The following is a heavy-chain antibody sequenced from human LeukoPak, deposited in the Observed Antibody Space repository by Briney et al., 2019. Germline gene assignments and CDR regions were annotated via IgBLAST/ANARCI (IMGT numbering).Heavy chain of an antibody. CDR1: GGSISDNY. V-gene: IGHV4-59*08. CDR3: ARHPFATPFDY. CDR2: AYYSGHT. J-gene: IGHJ4*02. Sequence: SETPSLTCTVSGGSISDNYWSWIRQPPGKGLEWIGYAYYSGHTNYNSSLKSRVTMSLDTSKSQFSLRLSSVTAADTAVYFCARHPFATPFDYWGPGTLVTVSS. D-gene: IGHD2-15*01.